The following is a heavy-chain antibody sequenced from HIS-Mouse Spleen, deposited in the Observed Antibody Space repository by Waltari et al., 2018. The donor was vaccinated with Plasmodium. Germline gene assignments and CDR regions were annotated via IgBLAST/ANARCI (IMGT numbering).Heavy chain of an antibody. CDR1: GFTFRSYG. CDR2: IKQDGSEK. V-gene: IGHV3-7*01. D-gene: IGHD6-13*01. CDR3: ASSWYWYFDL. Sequence: EVQLVESGGGWVQPGGSLGVPVPASGFTFRSYGMGWVRQAPGKGLEWVANIKQDGSEKYYVDSVKGRFTISRDNAKNSLYLQMNSLRAEDTAVYYCASSWYWYFDLWGRGTLVTVSS. J-gene: IGHJ2*01.